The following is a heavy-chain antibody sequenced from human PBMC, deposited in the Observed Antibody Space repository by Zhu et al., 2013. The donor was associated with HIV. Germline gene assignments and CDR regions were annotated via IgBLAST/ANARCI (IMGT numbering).Heavy chain of an antibody. Sequence: QVQLVQSGAEVKKPGASVRVSCKTSGYTFTDYYVHWVRQAPGQGLEWMGWISPNNGNTIYQQKFQGRVTMTRDTSISTVYMEVTRLTSDDTAVYYCARTRMGAGYWSDYWGQGTLVTSPQ. V-gene: IGHV1-2*02. CDR2: ISPNNGNT. CDR1: GYTFTDYY. J-gene: IGHJ4*02. CDR3: ARTRMGAGYWSDY. D-gene: IGHD3-9*01.